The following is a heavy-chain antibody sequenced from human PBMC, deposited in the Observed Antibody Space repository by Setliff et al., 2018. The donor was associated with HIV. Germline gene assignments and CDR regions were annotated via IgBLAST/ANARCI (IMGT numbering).Heavy chain of an antibody. V-gene: IGHV3-43D*03. CDR2: ISWNGGST. Sequence: GGSLRLSCAASGLTFDDYTMHWVRQVPGKGLEWVSLISWNGGSTYYAESVSGRFTISRDNRYNSLFLQMDSLRPEDTALYYCARGPTGSGDAYLDFWGQGILVTVSS. J-gene: IGHJ4*02. CDR3: ARGPTGSGDAYLDF. CDR1: GLTFDDYT. D-gene: IGHD3-10*01.